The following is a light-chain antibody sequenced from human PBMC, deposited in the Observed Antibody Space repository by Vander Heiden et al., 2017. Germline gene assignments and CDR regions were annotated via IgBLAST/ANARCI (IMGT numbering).Light chain of an antibody. CDR1: SSDVGGYNY. CDR3: SSYAGSNNLV. Sequence: QSALTQPPSASGSPGQSVTISCTGTSSDVGGYNYVSWYQQHPGKAPKLMIYEVSKRPSGVPDRFSGPKSGNTASLTVSGLQAEDKADYYCSSYAGSNNLVFGGGTKLTVL. J-gene: IGLJ2*01. V-gene: IGLV2-8*01. CDR2: EVS.